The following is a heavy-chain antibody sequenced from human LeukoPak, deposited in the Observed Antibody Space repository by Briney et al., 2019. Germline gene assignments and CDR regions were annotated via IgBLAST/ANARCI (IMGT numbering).Heavy chain of an antibody. Sequence: PGGSLRLSCAASGVTFDDYAMHWVRQAPGKGLEWVSGISWNSGSIGYADSVKGRFTISRDNAKNSLYLQMNSLRAEDTALYYCAKVGRIAADWGQGTLVTVSS. CDR2: ISWNSGSI. CDR3: AKVGRIAAD. CDR1: GVTFDDYA. J-gene: IGHJ4*02. D-gene: IGHD6-13*01. V-gene: IGHV3-9*01.